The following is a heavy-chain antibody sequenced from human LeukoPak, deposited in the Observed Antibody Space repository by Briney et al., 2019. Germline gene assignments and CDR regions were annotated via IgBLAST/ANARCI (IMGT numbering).Heavy chain of an antibody. CDR3: ARVSGRIQIWPQPFGDGMDV. CDR2: ISAGGRST. J-gene: IGHJ6*02. Sequence: SGGSLRLSCAASGFTFTSYVMSWVRQAPGKGLECVSAISAGGRSTYYADSVKGRFTISREDSKNTLYLQMNSLRAEDTAIYYCARVSGRIQIWPQPFGDGMDVWGQGTTVTVSS. CDR1: GFTFTSYV. V-gene: IGHV3-23*01. D-gene: IGHD5-18*01.